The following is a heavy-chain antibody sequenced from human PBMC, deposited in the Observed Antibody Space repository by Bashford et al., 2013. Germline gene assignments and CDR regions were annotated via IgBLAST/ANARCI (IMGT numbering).Heavy chain of an antibody. CDR1: GYTFTGYY. Sequence: ASVKVSCKASGYTFTGYYMHWVRQAPGQGLEWMGWINPNSGGTNYAQTFQGWVTLTRDTSISTAYMELSRLRSDDTAVYYCARAPDYDYIWGTYRPVYYYGMDVWAKDHGHRLL. D-gene: IGHD3-16*02. V-gene: IGHV1-2*04. CDR3: ARAPDYDYIWGTYRPVYYYGMDV. CDR2: INPNSGGT. J-gene: IGHJ6*04.